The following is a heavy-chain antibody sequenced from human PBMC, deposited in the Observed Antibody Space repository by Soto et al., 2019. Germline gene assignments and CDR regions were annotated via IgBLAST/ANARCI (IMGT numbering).Heavy chain of an antibody. CDR1: GFTFSSYD. Sequence: GGSLRLSCAASGFTFSSYDMHWVRQATGKGLEWVSAIGTAGDTCYPGSVKSRFTIYRENAQNTLYLQMNSLRAGDTAVYYCARGTGYCSVGSCYSDPRAFDIWGQGTMVTVSS. V-gene: IGHV3-13*01. D-gene: IGHD2-15*01. CDR3: ARGTGYCSVGSCYSDPRAFDI. CDR2: IGTAGDT. J-gene: IGHJ3*02.